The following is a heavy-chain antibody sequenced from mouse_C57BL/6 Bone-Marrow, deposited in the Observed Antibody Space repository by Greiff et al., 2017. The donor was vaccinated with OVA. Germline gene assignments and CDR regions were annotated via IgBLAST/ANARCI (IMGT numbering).Heavy chain of an antibody. CDR3: ARYKGRVAVDYFDY. Sequence: EVKLMESGGGLVQPGDSLSLSCAASGFTFTNYYMSWVRQPPGKALEWLALIRNKPNGSTTEYSASVQGRFTISRDNSQSILYLQMNALRAEDSATYYCARYKGRVAVDYFDYWGQGTALTVSS. V-gene: IGHV7-3*01. J-gene: IGHJ2*01. CDR1: GFTFTNYY. D-gene: IGHD1-1*01. CDR2: IRNKPNGSTT.